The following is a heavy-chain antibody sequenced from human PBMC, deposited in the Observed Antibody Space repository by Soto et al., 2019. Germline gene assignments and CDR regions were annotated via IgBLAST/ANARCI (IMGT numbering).Heavy chain of an antibody. Sequence: ASVKVSCKASGYTFTSYGISWVRQAPGQGLEWMGWISAYNGNTNYAQKLQGRVTMTTDTSTGTAYMELRSLRSDDTAVYYCASPYSNYYYYGMDVWVKGNTVTVS. CDR1: GYTFTSYG. CDR2: ISAYNGNT. V-gene: IGHV1-18*04. CDR3: ASPYSNYYYYGMDV. D-gene: IGHD4-4*01. J-gene: IGHJ6*04.